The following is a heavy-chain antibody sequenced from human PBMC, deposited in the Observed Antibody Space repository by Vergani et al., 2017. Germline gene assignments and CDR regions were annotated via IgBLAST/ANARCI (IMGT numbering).Heavy chain of an antibody. J-gene: IGHJ4*02. CDR3: AGRPGGTYSFDS. D-gene: IGHD1-26*01. V-gene: IGHV3-23*01. CDR2: ISGSSGST. Sequence: DVQLLESGGGLVQPEESLRLSCAASGFTFSSYAMSWVRQAPGKGLEWVSAISGSSGSTFYADSVKGRFTISRDNSKNTLSLQMNTLRAEDTALYYCAGRPGGTYSFDSWGQGTLVTVSS. CDR1: GFTFSSYA.